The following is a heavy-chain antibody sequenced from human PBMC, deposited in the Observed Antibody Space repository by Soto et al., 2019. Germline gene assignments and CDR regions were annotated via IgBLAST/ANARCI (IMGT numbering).Heavy chain of an antibody. CDR1: GFTFSGHA. D-gene: IGHD1-1*01. J-gene: IGHJ4*02. CDR3: GKQTTNVWRVYDY. V-gene: IGHV3-23*01. CDR2: VGGSGDSI. Sequence: EVQVLESGGDLVQPGGSLRLSCTASGFTFSGHAMSWVRQAPGKGLEWISVVGGSGDSIYYADSVKGRFTISSDNSRKTLYLQRNSLRAEDKAVYFCGKQTTNVWRVYDYWGQGALVTVSS.